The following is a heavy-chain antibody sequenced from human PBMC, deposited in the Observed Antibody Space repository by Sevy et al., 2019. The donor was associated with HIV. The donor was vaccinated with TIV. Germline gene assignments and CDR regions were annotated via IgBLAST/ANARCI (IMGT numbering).Heavy chain of an antibody. CDR2: INQDGSEK. CDR3: AREQITGSKPEYFDS. Sequence: GGSLRLSCAASGFTFSNYWMSWVRQAPGKGLECVANINQDGSEKYYLDSVKGRFIVSRDNAKNSLYLQMNSLRAEDSAVYYWAREQITGSKPEYFDSWGQGTLVTVSS. V-gene: IGHV3-7*01. D-gene: IGHD1-7*01. CDR1: GFTFSNYW. J-gene: IGHJ4*02.